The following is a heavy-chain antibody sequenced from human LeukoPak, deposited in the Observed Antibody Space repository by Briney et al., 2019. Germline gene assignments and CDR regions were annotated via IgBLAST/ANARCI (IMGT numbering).Heavy chain of an antibody. V-gene: IGHV3-15*01. D-gene: IGHD1-14*01. CDR1: GFTFSKVW. J-gene: IGHJ4*02. Sequence: PGGSLRLSCAASGFTFSKVWMSWVRRAPGKGLEWVGRIKRRSDGGTIDYSAPVKDRFTISRDDSISMLYLQMNSLKTDDTAVYYWTPGVGDYWGEGALVTVSS. CDR2: IKRRSDGGTI. CDR3: TPGVGDY.